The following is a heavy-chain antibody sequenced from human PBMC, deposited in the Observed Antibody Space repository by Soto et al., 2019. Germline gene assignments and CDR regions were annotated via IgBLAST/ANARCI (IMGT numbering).Heavy chain of an antibody. CDR2: TRGSRSYT. D-gene: IGHD1-26*01. Sequence: GGSLRLSCAGSGFPFSSYSMNWVRQAPGKGLEWVSSTRGSRSYTYYADSVKGRFTISRDNANNMLYLQMNSLRAEDTAVYYCARDGVGTTTYFGYFDYWGQGPLVTVSS. V-gene: IGHV3-21*01. CDR1: GFPFSSYS. J-gene: IGHJ4*02. CDR3: ARDGVGTTTYFGYFDY.